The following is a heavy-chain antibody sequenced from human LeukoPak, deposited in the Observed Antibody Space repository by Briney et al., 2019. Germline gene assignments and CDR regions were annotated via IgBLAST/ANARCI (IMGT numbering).Heavy chain of an antibody. D-gene: IGHD3-16*02. J-gene: IGHJ4*02. CDR1: GFTFNNYA. CDR2: ISSRDGHT. CDR3: ARGVDVWGSYRQYYFDY. V-gene: IGHV3-23*01. Sequence: GGSLRLSCAVSGFTFNNYAMSCVRHAPRKGLEWVSTISSRDGHTFSADSVKGRFTISRDNSKNTLYLQVNGLRAEDTAVYYFARGVDVWGSYRQYYFDYWGQGTLVTVSS.